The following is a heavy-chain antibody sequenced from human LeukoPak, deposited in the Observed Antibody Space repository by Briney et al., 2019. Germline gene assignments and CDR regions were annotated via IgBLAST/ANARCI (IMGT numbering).Heavy chain of an antibody. CDR1: GGTFSSYA. J-gene: IGHJ6*02. CDR2: IIPIFGTA. V-gene: IGHV1-69*13. Sequence: SVKVSCKASGGTFSSYAFSWVRQAPGQGLEWMGGIIPIFGTANYAQKFQGRVTITADESTSTAYMELSSLRSEDTAVYYCAKALNYYYYYGMDVWGQGTTVTVSS. D-gene: IGHD3-9*01. CDR3: AKALNYYYYYGMDV.